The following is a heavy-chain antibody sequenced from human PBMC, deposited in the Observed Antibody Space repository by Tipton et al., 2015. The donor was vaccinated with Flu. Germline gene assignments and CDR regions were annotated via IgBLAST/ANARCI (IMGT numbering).Heavy chain of an antibody. D-gene: IGHD3-3*01. CDR1: GFTVSGNQ. Sequence: GSLRLSCAASGFTVSGNQMSWVRQAPGEGLEWISVIFGGGTAYYADSVEGRFIISRDDAKNSLYLQMNSLRSEDTAIYYCAASLSGYHYVAHWGQGTLVTVSS. CDR2: IFGGGTA. J-gene: IGHJ4*02. CDR3: AASLSGYHYVAH. V-gene: IGHV3-53*01.